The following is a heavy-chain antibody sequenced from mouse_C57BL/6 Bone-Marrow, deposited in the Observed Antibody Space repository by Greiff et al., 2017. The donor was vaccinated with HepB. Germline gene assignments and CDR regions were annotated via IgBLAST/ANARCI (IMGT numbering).Heavy chain of an antibody. CDR1: GYTFTSYT. CDR2: INPSSGYT. CDR3: ARNYGSRKAMDY. V-gene: IGHV1-4*01. Sequence: VQGVESGAELARPGASVKMSCKASGYTFTSYTMHWVKQRPGQGLEWIGYINPSSGYTKYNQKFKDKATLTADKSSSTAYMQLSSLTSEDSAVYYCARNYGSRKAMDYWGQGTSVTVSS. D-gene: IGHD1-1*01. J-gene: IGHJ4*01.